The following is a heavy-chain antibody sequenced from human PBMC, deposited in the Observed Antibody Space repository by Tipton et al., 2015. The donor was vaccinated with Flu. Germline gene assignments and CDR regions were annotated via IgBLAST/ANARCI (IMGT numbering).Heavy chain of an antibody. CDR1: GGHITNYY. V-gene: IGHV4-59*01. CDR3: ARVLEGHLGEGYFFDY. Sequence: TLSLTCSVSGGHITNYYWSWIRQPPGKGLEWIGYIYSSGSTTYNPSLKSRVSMSADTSMNQFSLRLNSMTAADTAIYYCARVLEGHLGEGYFFDYRGQGALVTVSS. CDR2: IYSSGST. J-gene: IGHJ4*02. D-gene: IGHD3-16*01.